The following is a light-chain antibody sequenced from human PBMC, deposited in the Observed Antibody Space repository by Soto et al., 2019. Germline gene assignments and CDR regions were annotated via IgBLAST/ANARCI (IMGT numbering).Light chain of an antibody. Sequence: QSALTQPPSVSGSPGQSVTISCTGTSSDVGCYNYISWYQQYPGKAPKLIIYDVNQRPSGVSDRFSGSKFGSTASLTISGVQAEEEADYHCCSYLGSYTFVLFGGGTKLTVL. CDR1: SSDVGCYNY. CDR2: DVN. CDR3: CSYLGSYTFVL. J-gene: IGLJ2*01. V-gene: IGLV2-11*01.